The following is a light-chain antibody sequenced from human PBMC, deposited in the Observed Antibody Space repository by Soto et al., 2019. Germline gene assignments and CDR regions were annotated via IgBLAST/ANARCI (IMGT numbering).Light chain of an antibody. V-gene: IGLV1-44*01. CDR3: AAWDGSLNHIF. CDR2: SDN. J-gene: IGLJ2*01. Sequence: QSVLTQPPSASGTPGQRVTISCSGSSSNMGTNTVNWYQQLPRAAPKLLIYSDNQRPSGVPDRFSGSKSGTSASLAITGFQFEYGVDYYCAAWDGSLNHIFFGGGTKLTVL. CDR1: SSNMGTNT.